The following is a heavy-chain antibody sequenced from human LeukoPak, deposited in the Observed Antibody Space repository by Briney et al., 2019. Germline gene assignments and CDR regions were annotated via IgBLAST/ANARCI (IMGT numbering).Heavy chain of an antibody. CDR3: ASPYSSRWYELCY. CDR1: GFTFSSYA. V-gene: IGHV3-30*04. CDR2: ISYDGSNK. Sequence: GGSLRLSCAASGFTFSSYAMHWVRQAPGRGLEWVAVISYDGSNKYYADSVKGRFTISRDNSKNTLHLQMNSLRAEDTAVYYCASPYSSRWYELCYWGQGTLVTVSS. D-gene: IGHD6-13*01. J-gene: IGHJ4*02.